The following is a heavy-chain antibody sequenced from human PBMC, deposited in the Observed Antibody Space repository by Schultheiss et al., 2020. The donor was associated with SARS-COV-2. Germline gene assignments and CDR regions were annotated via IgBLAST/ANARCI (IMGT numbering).Heavy chain of an antibody. D-gene: IGHD6-13*01. CDR3: ATQLVLGWFDP. CDR1: GASISSSPYF. CDR2: VSQSGSA. Sequence: SETLSLTCTVSGASISSSPYFWGWIRQPPGKGLEWIASVSQSGSAFYNSSLKSRVTISVDTSKKQFSLKLSSVTAADTAVYYCATQLVLGWFDPWGQGTLVTVSS. J-gene: IGHJ5*02. V-gene: IGHV4-39*01.